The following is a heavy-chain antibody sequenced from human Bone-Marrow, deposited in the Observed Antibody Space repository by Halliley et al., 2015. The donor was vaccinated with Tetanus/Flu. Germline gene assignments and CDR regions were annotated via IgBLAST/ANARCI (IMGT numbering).Heavy chain of an antibody. CDR1: GGSIDTYY. Sequence: TLSLTCAVSGGSIDTYYWTWIRQPPGKGLERIGNIHYSGNTNFNPSLKSRVTMSVDTSRHKFSLKMTSVTAADAAVYYCARLLPTSMTTDYWGRGTLVTVSS. J-gene: IGHJ4*02. D-gene: IGHD1-1*01. V-gene: IGHV4-59*01. CDR2: IHYSGNT. CDR3: ARLLPTSMTTDY.